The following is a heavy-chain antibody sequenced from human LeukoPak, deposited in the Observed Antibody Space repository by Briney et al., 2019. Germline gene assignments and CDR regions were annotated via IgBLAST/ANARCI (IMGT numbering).Heavy chain of an antibody. Sequence: PGGSLRLSCAASGFTFSSYSMNWVRQAPGKGLEWVSSISSSSSYIYYADSVKGRFTISRDNAKNSLYLQMNSLRAEDTAVYYCARDTDYGGNSLAEYFQHWGQGTLATVSS. CDR2: ISSSSSYI. D-gene: IGHD4-23*01. CDR1: GFTFSSYS. V-gene: IGHV3-21*01. CDR3: ARDTDYGGNSLAEYFQH. J-gene: IGHJ1*01.